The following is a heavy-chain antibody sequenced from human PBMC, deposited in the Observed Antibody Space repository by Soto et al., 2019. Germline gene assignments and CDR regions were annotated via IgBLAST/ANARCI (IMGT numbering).Heavy chain of an antibody. CDR3: AEDIASWVATARVDY. CDR2: ISWNSGSI. V-gene: IGHV3-9*03. D-gene: IGHD5-18*01. J-gene: IGHJ4*02. CDR1: RFTFDDYA. Sequence: EVQLVESGGGLVQPGRSLRLSCAASRFTFDDYAMHWVRQAPGRGLEWVSGISWNSGSIGYADSVKGRFTISRDNAKNCLYLQMTSLRSEDMPLDYCAEDIASWVATARVDYWGQGTLVNVSS.